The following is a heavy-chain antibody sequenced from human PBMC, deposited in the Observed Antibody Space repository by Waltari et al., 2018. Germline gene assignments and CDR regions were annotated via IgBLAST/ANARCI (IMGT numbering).Heavy chain of an antibody. Sequence: CAASGFTFSSYVLIWVRQAPGKGLEWVSSIGSSGDTYYAGSVKGRFTISRDNSKNTLYLQMNSLRAEDTALYYCARGSKDSGRDVWGQGTTVTVSS. CDR2: IGSSGDT. V-gene: IGHV3-23*01. D-gene: IGHD1-26*01. CDR3: ARGSKDSGRDV. CDR1: GFTFSSYV. J-gene: IGHJ6*02.